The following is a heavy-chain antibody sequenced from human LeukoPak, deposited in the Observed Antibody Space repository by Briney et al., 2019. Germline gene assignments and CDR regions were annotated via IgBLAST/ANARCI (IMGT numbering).Heavy chain of an antibody. V-gene: IGHV3-48*03. CDR2: ISSSGSII. J-gene: IGHJ4*02. Sequence: PGGSLRLSCAASGFTFSSYEMNWVRQAPGKGLEWVSYISSSGSIIYYADSVKGRFTISRDNAKNSLYLQMNSLRAEDTAVYYCARSHSSSSFFDYWGQGTLVTVSS. CDR3: ARSHSSSSFFDY. D-gene: IGHD6-6*01. CDR1: GFTFSSYE.